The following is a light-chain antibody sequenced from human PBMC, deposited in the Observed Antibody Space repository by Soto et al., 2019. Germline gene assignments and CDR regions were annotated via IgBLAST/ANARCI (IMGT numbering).Light chain of an antibody. CDR1: QSVSSNN. V-gene: IGKV3-20*01. Sequence: EIVLTQSPGTLSLSPGERATLSCRASQSVSSNNLAWYQQKPGQAPRLLIYGTSTRATGIPDRFSGSGSGTDFTLIISRLEPEDFAVYYCQQYGSSQTFGQGTKVEIK. CDR2: GTS. J-gene: IGKJ1*01. CDR3: QQYGSSQT.